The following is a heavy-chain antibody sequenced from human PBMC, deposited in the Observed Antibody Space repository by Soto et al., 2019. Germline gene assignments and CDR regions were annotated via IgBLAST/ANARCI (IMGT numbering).Heavy chain of an antibody. Sequence: SVRVSCKSPGDTFTSYYLNWVRQAPGQVLDWVGVINPHGGSTKYAQKFQGRVTMTRDTSRSTVYMELRSLRSDDTAIYYCARSSGGNFGIIIEGSNWFDPWGQGNLVTVSS. CDR2: INPHGGST. CDR3: ARSSGGNFGIIIEGSNWFDP. V-gene: IGHV1-46*01. J-gene: IGHJ5*02. D-gene: IGHD3-3*01. CDR1: GDTFTSYY.